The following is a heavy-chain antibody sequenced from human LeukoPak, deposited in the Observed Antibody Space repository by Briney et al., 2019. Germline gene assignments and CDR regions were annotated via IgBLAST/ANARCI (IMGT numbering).Heavy chain of an antibody. CDR3: ARSFYYFDY. Sequence: PGRSLRLSCAASGFTFSSYAMHWVRQAPGKGLEWVAIMSYDGRDKFYMDSVKGRFTISRDNFKSTVYLQMNSLRPEDSAVYYCARSFYYFDYWGQGTLVTVSS. CDR1: GFTFSSYA. V-gene: IGHV3-30*04. CDR2: MSYDGRDK. D-gene: IGHD3-16*02. J-gene: IGHJ4*02.